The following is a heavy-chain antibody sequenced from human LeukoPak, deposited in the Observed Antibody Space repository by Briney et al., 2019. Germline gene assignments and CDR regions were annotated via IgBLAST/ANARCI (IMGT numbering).Heavy chain of an antibody. D-gene: IGHD5-18*01. CDR2: IYYSGST. V-gene: IGHV4-61*01. CDR1: GASVSSGNNY. Sequence: SETLSLTCTVSGASVSSGNNYWTWIRQPPGKGLEWIGYIYYSGSTNRNPSLKSRVTISADTSRNQFSLNLTSVTAADTAVYFCARGGLGGYSPGRLDSWGQGTLVTVSS. J-gene: IGHJ4*02. CDR3: ARGGLGGYSPGRLDS.